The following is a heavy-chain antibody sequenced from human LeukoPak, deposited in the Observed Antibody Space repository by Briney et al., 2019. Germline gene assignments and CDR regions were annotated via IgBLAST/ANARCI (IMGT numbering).Heavy chain of an antibody. CDR1: GGSISSGSYY. CDR3: ARRRVVVVAATVPSLKRYWYFDL. Sequence: SETLSLTCTVSGGSISSGSYYWSWIRQPAGEGLEWIGEINHSGSTNYNPSLKSRVTISVDTSKNQFSLKLSSVTAADTAVYYCARRRVVVVAATVPSLKRYWYFDLWGRGTLVTVSS. D-gene: IGHD2-15*01. CDR2: INHSGST. V-gene: IGHV4-61*10. J-gene: IGHJ2*01.